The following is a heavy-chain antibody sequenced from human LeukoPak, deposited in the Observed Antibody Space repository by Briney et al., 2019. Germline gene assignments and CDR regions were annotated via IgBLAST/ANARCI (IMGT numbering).Heavy chain of an antibody. CDR1: GYSFTSYW. Sequence: GESLKISCKGSGYSFTSYWISWVRQMPGKGLEWMRRIDPSDFNTNYSPSFQGHVTISADKSSSTAYLQWNSLKASDTAMYYCARPAGSSSRDFQHWGQGTLVTVSS. V-gene: IGHV5-10-1*01. D-gene: IGHD6-13*01. J-gene: IGHJ1*01. CDR3: ARPAGSSSRDFQH. CDR2: IDPSDFNT.